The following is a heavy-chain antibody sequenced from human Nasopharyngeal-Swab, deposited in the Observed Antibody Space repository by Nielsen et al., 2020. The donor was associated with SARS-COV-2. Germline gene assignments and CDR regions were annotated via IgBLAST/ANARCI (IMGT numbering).Heavy chain of an antibody. D-gene: IGHD4-17*01. Sequence: SETLSLTCTVSGGSISSSSYYWGWIRQPPGKGLEWIGCIYYSGSTYYNPSLKSRVTISVDTSKNQFSLKLSSVTAADTAVYYCSPYTVTTGNFDYWGQGTLVTVSS. V-gene: IGHV4-39*01. CDR2: IYYSGST. CDR1: GGSISSSSYY. CDR3: SPYTVTTGNFDY. J-gene: IGHJ4*02.